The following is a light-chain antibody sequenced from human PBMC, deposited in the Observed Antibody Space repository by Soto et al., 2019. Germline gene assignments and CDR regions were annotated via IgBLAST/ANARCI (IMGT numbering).Light chain of an antibody. CDR1: QSVASSF. CDR3: QQFATSPFT. Sequence: EIVLTQSPGTLSLSPGERATLSCRASQSVASSFLAWYQQKPGQAPRLLIYGASSRATGIPDRFSGSGSGTDFTLTITRLEPEDFAVYYCQQFATSPFTFRPGTTVDVK. J-gene: IGKJ3*01. V-gene: IGKV3-20*01. CDR2: GAS.